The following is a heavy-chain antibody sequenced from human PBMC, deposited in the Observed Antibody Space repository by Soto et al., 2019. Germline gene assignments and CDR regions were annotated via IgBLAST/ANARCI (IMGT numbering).Heavy chain of an antibody. J-gene: IGHJ4*02. CDR1: GGSICSWKYS. CDR2: IYYSGTT. V-gene: IGHV4-39*01. Sequence: PSETPYLTRPVFGGSICSWKYSWGWIRQPPGKGVVWIGSIYYSGTTYYNPSLKSRVTISVDTSKNQFSLKLSSVTAADTAVYYCARHRGYYDILTGYYTELNFDYWGQGTLVPSPQ. D-gene: IGHD3-9*01. CDR3: ARHRGYYDILTGYYTELNFDY.